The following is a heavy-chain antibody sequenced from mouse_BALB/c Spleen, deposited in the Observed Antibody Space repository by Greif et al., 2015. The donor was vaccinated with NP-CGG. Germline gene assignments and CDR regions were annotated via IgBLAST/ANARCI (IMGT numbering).Heavy chain of an antibody. CDR2: IWSGGST. J-gene: IGHJ2*01. CDR1: GFSLTSYG. D-gene: IGHD2-3*01. V-gene: IGHV2-2*02. CDR3: ARGGIYDGYSFDY. Sequence: QVQLQQSGPGLVQPSQSLSITCTVSGFSLTSYGVHWVRQSPGKGLEWLGVIWSGGSTDYNAAFISRLSISKDNSKSXVFFKMNSLQANDTAIYYCARGGIYDGYSFDYWGQGTTLTVSS.